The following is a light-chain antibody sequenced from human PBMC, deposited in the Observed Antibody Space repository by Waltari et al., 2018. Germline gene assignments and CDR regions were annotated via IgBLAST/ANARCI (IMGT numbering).Light chain of an antibody. J-gene: IGLJ2*01. Sequence: QSVLTQPPSVSGTPGQSITISCSGSSSNIESNNVNWYQQLPGTAPKLLIYSNHYRPPGVPARVSGSKSGTSASLAINGLQSEDEADYYCSSFTTSHTLLFGGGTKLTV. CDR1: SSNIESNN. V-gene: IGLV1-44*01. CDR2: SNH. CDR3: SSFTTSHTLL.